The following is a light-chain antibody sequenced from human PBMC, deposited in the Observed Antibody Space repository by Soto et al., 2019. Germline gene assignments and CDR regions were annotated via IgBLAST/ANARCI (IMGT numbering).Light chain of an antibody. CDR1: QSISRY. CDR3: QQYNSWPIT. CDR2: DAS. V-gene: IGKV3-11*01. J-gene: IGKJ5*01. Sequence: EIALTQSPATLSLSPGERATLSCRASQSISRYLAWYQQKPGQAPRLLIYDASNRATGIPARFTGSGSGTEFTLTISDLQSEDFAVYYCQQYNSWPITFGQGTRLEIK.